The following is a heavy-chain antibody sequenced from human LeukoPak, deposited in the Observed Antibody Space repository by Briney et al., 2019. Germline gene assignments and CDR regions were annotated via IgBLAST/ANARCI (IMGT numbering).Heavy chain of an antibody. CDR3: AKVTTYCSSTSCLYYYYYYGMDV. Sequence: GGSLRLSCAASGFTFSSYGMHWVRQAPGKGLEWVAVISYDGSNKYYADSVKGRFTISRDNSKNTLYLQMNSLRVEDTAVYYCAKVTTYCSSTSCLYYYYYYGMDVWGQGTTVTVS. J-gene: IGHJ6*02. V-gene: IGHV3-30*18. CDR1: GFTFSSYG. D-gene: IGHD2-2*01. CDR2: ISYDGSNK.